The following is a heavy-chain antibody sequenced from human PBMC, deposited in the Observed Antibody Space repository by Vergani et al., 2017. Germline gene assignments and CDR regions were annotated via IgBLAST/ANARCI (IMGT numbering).Heavy chain of an antibody. D-gene: IGHD3-16*01. CDR1: GGSLSGYF. J-gene: IGHJ4*02. CDR2: ITAIGSA. V-gene: IGHV4-34*02. CDR3: AGRRPRLSLGSRSNAWTVGC. Sequence: QVHLQQRAAGVLKPSETLSLTCGVLGGSLSGYFWSWIRQSPGRGLEWIGEITAIGSAKYSPSATSRVTISVDPSRGEFTLTVTSVTAADIGLYFCAGRRPRLSLGSRSNAWTVGCWGEGAMVSVSS.